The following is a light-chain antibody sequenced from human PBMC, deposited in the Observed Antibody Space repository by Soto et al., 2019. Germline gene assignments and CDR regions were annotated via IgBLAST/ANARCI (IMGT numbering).Light chain of an antibody. CDR1: QSVARN. CDR3: QQYNNWPPYT. J-gene: IGKJ2*01. V-gene: IGKV3-15*01. Sequence: EIVMTQSPATLSVSPGERATLPCRPSQSVARNLAWYQQKPGQPPRLLIFGASTRATGIPARFSGSGSGTEFTLTISSLQSEDFAVYYCQQYNNWPPYTFGQGTKLEIK. CDR2: GAS.